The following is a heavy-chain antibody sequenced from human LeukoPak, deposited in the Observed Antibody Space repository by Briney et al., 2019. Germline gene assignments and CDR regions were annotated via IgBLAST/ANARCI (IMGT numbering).Heavy chain of an antibody. V-gene: IGHV5-10-1*01. CDR2: IDTSDSYT. CDR3: ARQDRAVAGTLRNWFDP. Sequence: GESLKISCQGSGSRFTSYWISWVRRLPGKGLEWMGRIDTSDSYTNYSPSFQGHVTISADKSISTAYLQWSSLKASDTAMYYCARQDRAVAGTLRNWFDPWGQGTLVTVSS. D-gene: IGHD6-19*01. J-gene: IGHJ5*02. CDR1: GSRFTSYW.